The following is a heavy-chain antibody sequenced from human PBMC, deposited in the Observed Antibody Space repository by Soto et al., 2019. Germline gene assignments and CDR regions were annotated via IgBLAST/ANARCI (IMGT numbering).Heavy chain of an antibody. CDR1: GGTFSSYT. Sequence: ASVKVSCKASGGTFSSYTISWVRQAPGQGLEWMGRIIPILGIANYAQKFQGRVTITADKSTSTAYMELSSLRSEDTAVYYCAAPKDGYCSGGSCYSAFDIWGQGTMVIVSS. CDR2: IIPILGIA. CDR3: AAPKDGYCSGGSCYSAFDI. J-gene: IGHJ3*02. D-gene: IGHD2-15*01. V-gene: IGHV1-69*02.